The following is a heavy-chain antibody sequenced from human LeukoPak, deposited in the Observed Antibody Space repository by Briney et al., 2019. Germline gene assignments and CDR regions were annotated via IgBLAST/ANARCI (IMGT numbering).Heavy chain of an antibody. CDR1: GYSISSGYY. Sequence: PSETLSLTCAVSGYSISSGYYWGWIRQPPGKGLEWIGNFYHSGSTYYNPSLKSRVTISVDTSKNQFSLKLSSVTAADTAVYYCARHSVGSYGYWGQGTLVTVSS. D-gene: IGHD1-26*01. V-gene: IGHV4-38-2*01. CDR2: FYHSGST. J-gene: IGHJ4*02. CDR3: ARHSVGSYGY.